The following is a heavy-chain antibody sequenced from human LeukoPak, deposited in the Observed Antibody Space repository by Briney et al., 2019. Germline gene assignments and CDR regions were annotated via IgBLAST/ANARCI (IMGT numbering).Heavy chain of an antibody. V-gene: IGHV3-23*01. Sequence: PGGSLRLSCAASGFTFSSHAMGWVRQAPGKGLEWVSSITGSGGSTYYGDSVKGRFTIARDNSKNTLYLQMNSLRAEDTAVYYCAKDGTNYDSSGYYYWGQGTLVTVSS. J-gene: IGHJ4*02. CDR1: GFTFSSHA. D-gene: IGHD3-22*01. CDR2: ITGSGGST. CDR3: AKDGTNYDSSGYYY.